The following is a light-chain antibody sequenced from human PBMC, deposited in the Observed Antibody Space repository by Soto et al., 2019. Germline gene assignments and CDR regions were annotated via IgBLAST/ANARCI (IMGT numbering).Light chain of an antibody. CDR2: AAS. CDR1: QTIINY. J-gene: IGKJ5*01. Sequence: DIQMTQSPSSLSASVGDRVTITWRTNQTIINYLNWSQQKPGKAPKLLISAASSLQSGVPSRFTGSGSGTDFTLTISSLQPEDFATYYCHQTYTIPITFGQGTRLEIK. CDR3: HQTYTIPIT. V-gene: IGKV1-39*01.